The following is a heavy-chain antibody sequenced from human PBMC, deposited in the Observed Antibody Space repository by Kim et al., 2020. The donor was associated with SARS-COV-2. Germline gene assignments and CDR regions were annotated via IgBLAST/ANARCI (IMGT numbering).Heavy chain of an antibody. CDR2: IDPSDSYT. V-gene: IGHV5-10-1*01. D-gene: IGHD3-22*01. CDR3: ARHQYYYDSSGPNWFDP. Sequence: GESLKISCKGSGYSFTSYWISWVRQMPGKGLEWMGRIDPSDSYTNYSPSFQGHVTISADKSISTAYLQWSSLKASDTAMYYCARHQYYYDSSGPNWFDPWGQGTQVTVSS. CDR1: GYSFTSYW. J-gene: IGHJ5*02.